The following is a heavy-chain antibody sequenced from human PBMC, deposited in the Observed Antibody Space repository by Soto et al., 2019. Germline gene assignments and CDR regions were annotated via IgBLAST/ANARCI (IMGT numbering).Heavy chain of an antibody. J-gene: IGHJ4*02. CDR1: GFSLTTSGVG. V-gene: IGHV2-5*05. CDR2: IYWDDDK. D-gene: IGHD3-3*01. Sequence: QITLKESGPTVVNPTETLTLTCTFSGFSLTTSGVGVGWVRQSRGKAPERLALIYWDDDKRYGTSLKSRLTITKDTSKNQVVLTMANVDPADTATYYCAHRVLRTVFGLVTTTAIYFDFWGQGTPVVVSS. CDR3: AHRVLRTVFGLVTTTAIYFDF.